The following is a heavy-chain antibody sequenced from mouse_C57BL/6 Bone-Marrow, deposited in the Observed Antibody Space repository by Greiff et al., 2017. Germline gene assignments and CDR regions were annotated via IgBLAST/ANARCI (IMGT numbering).Heavy chain of an antibody. V-gene: IGHV1-4*01. CDR2: INPSSGYT. CDR3: ARPHECWYFDV. J-gene: IGHJ1*03. CDR1: GYTFTSYT. Sequence: VQLQQSGAELARPGASVKMSCKASGYTFTSYTMHWVKQRPGPGLEWIGYINPSSGYTKYNQKFKDKATLTADKSSSTAYMQLSSLTSEDSAVYYCARPHECWYFDVWGTGTTVTVSS.